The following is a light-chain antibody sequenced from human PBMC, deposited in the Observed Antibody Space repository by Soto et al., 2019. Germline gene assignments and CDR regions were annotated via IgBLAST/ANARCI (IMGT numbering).Light chain of an antibody. CDR3: QQRSKWPLT. CDR2: DAS. V-gene: IGKV3-11*01. CDR1: QSVSSH. J-gene: IGKJ4*01. Sequence: EVGLTQSPATLSLSPGERVILSWGASQSVSSHLAWYQQKPGQAPRLLINDASNRAAGVPARFSGSGSETDFTITISSIQTEDFAVYYCQQRSKWPLTFGGGTKVDIK.